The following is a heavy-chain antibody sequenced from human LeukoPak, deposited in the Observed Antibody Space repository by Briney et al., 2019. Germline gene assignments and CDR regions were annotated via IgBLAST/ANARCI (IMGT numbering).Heavy chain of an antibody. V-gene: IGHV4-61*09. Sequence: SETLSLTRTVSGGSISSGGYYWTWIRQPAGKGLEWIGHMYSSGSTSYNPSLKSRVTISVDTSKKQFSLKLSSVTAADTAVYYCARDDYYYYYMDVWGKGTTVTVSS. CDR1: GGSISSGGYY. CDR3: ARDDYYYYYMDV. J-gene: IGHJ6*03. CDR2: MYSSGST.